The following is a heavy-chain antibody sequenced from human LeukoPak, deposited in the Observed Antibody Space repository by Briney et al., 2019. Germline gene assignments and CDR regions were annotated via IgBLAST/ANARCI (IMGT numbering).Heavy chain of an antibody. V-gene: IGHV4-4*07. D-gene: IGHD3-3*01. Sequence: SETLSLTCTVSGGSISSYYWSWIRQPAGKGLEWIGRIYTSGSTNYNPSLKSRVTMSVDTSKNQFSLKLSSVTAADTAVYYCARDRMVIMDGGLDYWGQGTLVTVSS. J-gene: IGHJ4*02. CDR1: GGSISSYY. CDR3: ARDRMVIMDGGLDY. CDR2: IYTSGST.